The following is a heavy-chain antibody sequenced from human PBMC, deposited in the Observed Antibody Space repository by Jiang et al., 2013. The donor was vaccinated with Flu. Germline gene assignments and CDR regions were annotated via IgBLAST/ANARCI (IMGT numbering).Heavy chain of an antibody. V-gene: IGHV4-39*01. CDR2: ISYSGDT. J-gene: IGHJ4*02. D-gene: IGHD6-19*01. CDR3: VRSLAEAGLN. CDR1: GDSIGSSDYY. Sequence: LLKSSETLSPTCTVSGDSIGSSDYYWGWIRQPPGKGLEWIGSISYSGDTYYNPSLKSRLTISIDTSKNQFSLKLPSVTAADTAVYYCVRSLAEAGLNWGQGTLVTVSS.